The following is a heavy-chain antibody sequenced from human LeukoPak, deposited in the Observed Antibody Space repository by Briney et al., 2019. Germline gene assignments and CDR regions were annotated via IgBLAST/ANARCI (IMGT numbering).Heavy chain of an antibody. J-gene: IGHJ3*02. CDR1: GFTFDDYS. CDR2: ISWNTADI. V-gene: IGHV3-9*01. D-gene: IGHD6-19*01. Sequence: PGGSLRLSYAVSGFTFDDYSMHGVRQAPGKFLEWVSGISWNTADILYAGSVKGRFTISRDNAKNYLYLQMKSLRVEATALYYCAKDMGSGLYNDAFDIWGPGTMVTVSS. CDR3: AKDMGSGLYNDAFDI.